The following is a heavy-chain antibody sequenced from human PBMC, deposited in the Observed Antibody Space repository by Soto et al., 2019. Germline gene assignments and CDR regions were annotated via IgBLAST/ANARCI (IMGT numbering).Heavy chain of an antibody. CDR2: IYHSGST. V-gene: IGHV4-4*02. Sequence: NPSETLSLTCAVSGGSISSSNWWSWVRQPPGKGLEWIGEIYHSGSTNYNPSLKSRVTISVDKSKNQFSLKLSSVTAADTAAYYCAREGLLTYYDILTGYYFDYWGQGTLVTVSS. D-gene: IGHD3-9*01. J-gene: IGHJ4*02. CDR1: GGSISSSNW. CDR3: AREGLLTYYDILTGYYFDY.